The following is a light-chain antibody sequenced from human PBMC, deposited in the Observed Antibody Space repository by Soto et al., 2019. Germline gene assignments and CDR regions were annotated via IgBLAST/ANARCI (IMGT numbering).Light chain of an antibody. Sequence: EIVLTQSPATLSVSPGERATLYCRASQSVSSSRLAWYQQKPGQAPRLLIHGASTRATGVPARFSGSASGTEFILTISSLESEDFAVYYCQQYNSWPRTFGQGTRVEI. V-gene: IGKV3-15*01. CDR1: QSVSSS. CDR3: QQYNSWPRT. CDR2: GAS. J-gene: IGKJ1*01.